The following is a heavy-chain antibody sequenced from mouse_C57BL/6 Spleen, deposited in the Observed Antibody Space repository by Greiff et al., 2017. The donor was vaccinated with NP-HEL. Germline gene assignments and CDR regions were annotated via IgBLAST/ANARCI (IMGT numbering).Heavy chain of an antibody. V-gene: IGHV1-15*01. CDR3: TRWDYDGGAWFAY. CDR2: IDPETGGT. J-gene: IGHJ3*01. Sequence: QVQLQQSGAELVRPGASVTLSCKASGYTFTDYEMHWVKQTPVHGLEWIGAIDPETGGTAYNQKFKGKAILTADKSSSTAYMELRSLTSEDSAVYYCTRWDYDGGAWFAYWGQGTLVTVSA. CDR1: GYTFTDYE. D-gene: IGHD2-4*01.